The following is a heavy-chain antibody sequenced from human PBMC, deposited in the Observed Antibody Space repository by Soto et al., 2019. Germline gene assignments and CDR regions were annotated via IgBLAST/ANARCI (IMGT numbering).Heavy chain of an antibody. D-gene: IGHD3-9*01. CDR2: ISYDGSNE. V-gene: IGHV3-30*03. CDR1: GFTFSSYG. Sequence: GGSLRLSCAATGFTFSSYGMHWVRQAPGKGLEWVAVISYDGSNEYYADSVKGRFTISRDKSKNTLYLQMNSLRAEDTAVYYCARGAENYDILTGYSEGTLDYWGQGTLVTVSS. J-gene: IGHJ4*02. CDR3: ARGAENYDILTGYSEGTLDY.